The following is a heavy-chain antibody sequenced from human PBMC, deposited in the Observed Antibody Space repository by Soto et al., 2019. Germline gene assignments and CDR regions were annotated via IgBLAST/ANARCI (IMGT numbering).Heavy chain of an antibody. CDR2: IIPILGIA. D-gene: IGHD5-12*01. CDR1: GGTFSSYT. Sequence: SVKVSCKASGGTFSSYTISWVRQAPGQGLEWMGRIIPILGIANYAQKFQGRVTITADKSTSTAYMELSSLRSEDTAVYYCARDPDVNIVATNQADAFDIWGQGTMVTVSS. V-gene: IGHV1-69*04. J-gene: IGHJ3*02. CDR3: ARDPDVNIVATNQADAFDI.